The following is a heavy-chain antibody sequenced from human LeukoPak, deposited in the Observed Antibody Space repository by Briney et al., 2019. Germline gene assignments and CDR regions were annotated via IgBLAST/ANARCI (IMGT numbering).Heavy chain of an antibody. D-gene: IGHD2-8*01. V-gene: IGHV4-34*01. J-gene: IGHJ6*03. CDR1: GGSFSGYY. Sequence: SETLSLTCAVYGGSFSGYYWSWIRQPPGKGLEWIGEINHSGSTNYNPSLKSRVTISVDTSKNQFSLKLSSVTAADTAVYYCAREPHFCTNGVCSYYMDVWGKGTTVTVSS. CDR2: INHSGST. CDR3: AREPHFCTNGVCSYYMDV.